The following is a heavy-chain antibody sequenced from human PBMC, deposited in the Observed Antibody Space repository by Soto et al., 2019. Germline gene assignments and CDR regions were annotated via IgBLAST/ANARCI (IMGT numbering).Heavy chain of an antibody. CDR3: ATDISAPAVAGPTYGMDV. Sequence: SLRLSCAASGFTFSSYAMHWVRQAPGKGLEWVAVISYDGSNKYYADSVKGRFTISRDNSKNTLYLQMNSLRAEDTAVYYCATDISAPAVAGPTYGMDVWGQGTTVTVSS. CDR2: ISYDGSNK. D-gene: IGHD6-19*01. J-gene: IGHJ6*02. V-gene: IGHV3-30-3*01. CDR1: GFTFSSYA.